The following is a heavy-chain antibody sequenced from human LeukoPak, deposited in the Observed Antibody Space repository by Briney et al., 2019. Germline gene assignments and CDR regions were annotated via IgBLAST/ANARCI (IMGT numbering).Heavy chain of an antibody. CDR3: AREAVRGVSPLPMT. CDR2: IYSGGST. V-gene: IGHV3-53*04. CDR1: GFTFSSYS. J-gene: IGHJ5*02. D-gene: IGHD3-10*01. Sequence: PGGSLRLSCAASGFTFSSYSMNWVRQAPGKGLEWVSVIYSGGSTYYADSVKGRFTISRHNSKNTLYLQMNSLRAEDTAVYYCAREAVRGVSPLPMTWGQGTLVTVSS.